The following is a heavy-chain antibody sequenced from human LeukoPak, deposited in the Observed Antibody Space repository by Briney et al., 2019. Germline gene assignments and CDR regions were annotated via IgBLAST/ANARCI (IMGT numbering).Heavy chain of an antibody. J-gene: IGHJ6*03. D-gene: IGHD2-2*02. V-gene: IGHV4-34*01. Sequence: PSETLSLTCAVYGGSFSGYYWSWIRQPPGKGLEWIGEINHSGSTNHNPSLKSRVTISVDTSKNQFSLKRSSVTAADTAVYYCARGNVVVPAAIGFYYYMDVWGKGTTVTVSS. CDR1: GGSFSGYY. CDR2: INHSGST. CDR3: ARGNVVVPAAIGFYYYMDV.